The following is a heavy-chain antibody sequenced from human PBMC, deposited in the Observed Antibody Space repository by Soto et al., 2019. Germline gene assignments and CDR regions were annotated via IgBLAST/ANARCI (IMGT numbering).Heavy chain of an antibody. D-gene: IGHD3-22*01. Sequence: EVQLVESGGGLVQPGGSLRLSCAASGFTFSSFHMNWVRQAPGRGLEWVAYITSSSDTIYYSDSVKGRFTISRDNGKNSLFLQMNSLRDEDTAVYYCARVVVVIPPGYYYAMAVWGQGTTVTVSS. CDR3: ARVVVVIPPGYYYAMAV. V-gene: IGHV3-48*02. CDR2: ITSSSDTI. CDR1: GFTFSSFH. J-gene: IGHJ6*02.